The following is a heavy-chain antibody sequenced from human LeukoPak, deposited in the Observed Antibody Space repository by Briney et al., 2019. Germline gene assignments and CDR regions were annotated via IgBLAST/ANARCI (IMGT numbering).Heavy chain of an antibody. Sequence: GGSLRLSCAASGFTFSSYSMNWVRQAPGKGLEWVSDISRSSSTIYYADSVKGRFTISRDNAKNSLYLQMNSLRDEDTAVYYCARAPYYYDSSGYPHDAFDIWGQGTMVSVSS. CDR3: ARAPYYYDSSGYPHDAFDI. CDR2: ISRSSSTI. V-gene: IGHV3-48*02. D-gene: IGHD3-22*01. J-gene: IGHJ3*02. CDR1: GFTFSSYS.